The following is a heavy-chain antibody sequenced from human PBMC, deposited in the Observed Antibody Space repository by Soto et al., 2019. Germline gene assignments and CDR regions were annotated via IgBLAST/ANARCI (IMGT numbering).Heavy chain of an antibody. Sequence: QVQLVQSGAEVKKPGSSVKVSCKASGGTFSRYAISWVRQAPGQGLEWMGGIIPIFGTANYAQKFQGRVTITADESTSTAYMELSSLRSEDTAVYYCARPTRYYYDSSGQSAWFDPWGQGTLVTVSS. V-gene: IGHV1-69*12. D-gene: IGHD3-22*01. J-gene: IGHJ5*02. CDR3: ARPTRYYYDSSGQSAWFDP. CDR2: IIPIFGTA. CDR1: GGTFSRYA.